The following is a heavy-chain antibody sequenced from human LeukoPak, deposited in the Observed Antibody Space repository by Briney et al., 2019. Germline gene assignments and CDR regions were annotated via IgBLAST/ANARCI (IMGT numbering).Heavy chain of an antibody. J-gene: IGHJ5*02. D-gene: IGHD1-14*01. CDR1: GFTFSSYA. V-gene: IGHV3-23*01. CDR3: AKDPVLSRPLGWFDP. CDR2: SSGGST. Sequence: GGSLRLSCAASGFTFSSYAMSWVRQAPGKGLEWVSASSGGSTYYADSVKGRFAISRDNSKNTLYLQMNSLRAEDTAVYYCAKDPVLSRPLGWFDPWGQGTLVTVSS.